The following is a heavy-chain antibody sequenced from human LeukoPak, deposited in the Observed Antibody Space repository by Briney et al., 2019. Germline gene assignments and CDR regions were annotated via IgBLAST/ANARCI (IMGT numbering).Heavy chain of an antibody. CDR2: IYPGDSDT. CDR3: ARFRGKIAAAGSSYYYYYMDV. Sequence: GESLKISCKASGYNFTNFWIGWVRQMPGKGLEWMGIIYPGDSDTRYSPSFQGQVTISADKSISTAYLQWSSLKASDTAMYYCARFRGKIAAAGSSYYYYYMDVWSKGTTVTISS. D-gene: IGHD6-13*01. J-gene: IGHJ6*03. CDR1: GYNFTNFW. V-gene: IGHV5-51*01.